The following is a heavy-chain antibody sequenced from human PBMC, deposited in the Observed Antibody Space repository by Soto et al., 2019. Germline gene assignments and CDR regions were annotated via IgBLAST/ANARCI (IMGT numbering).Heavy chain of an antibody. Sequence: QVQLVQSGAEVKKPGASVKVSCKASGYTFTSYDINWVLQATGQGLEWMGWMNPNSGNTGYAQKFQGRVTMTRNTSISTAYMELSSLRSEDTAVYYCARDHSSGWYGPYYYYGMDVWGQGTTVTVSS. J-gene: IGHJ6*02. V-gene: IGHV1-8*01. CDR2: MNPNSGNT. D-gene: IGHD6-19*01. CDR3: ARDHSSGWYGPYYYYGMDV. CDR1: GYTFTSYD.